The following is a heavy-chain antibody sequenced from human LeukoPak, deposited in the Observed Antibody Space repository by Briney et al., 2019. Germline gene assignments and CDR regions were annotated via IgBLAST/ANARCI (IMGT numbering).Heavy chain of an antibody. D-gene: IGHD1-26*01. CDR3: AREEGATAFDY. Sequence: GWSLRLSCAASGVTFSSYSRSWVRQAPGKGLEWVSSISSSSSYIYYADSVKGRFTISRDNAKNSLYLQMISLRAEDTAVYYCAREEGATAFDYWGQGTLVTVSS. CDR1: GVTFSSYS. CDR2: ISSSSSYI. V-gene: IGHV3-21*01. J-gene: IGHJ4*02.